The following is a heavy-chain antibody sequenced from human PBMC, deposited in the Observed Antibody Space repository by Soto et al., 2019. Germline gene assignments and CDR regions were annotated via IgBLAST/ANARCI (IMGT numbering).Heavy chain of an antibody. D-gene: IGHD1-26*01. CDR2: ISHRGNT. V-gene: IGHV4-30-2*01. J-gene: IGHJ4*02. Sequence: QLQLQESGSGLVKPSQTLSLTCAVSGVSINSGTYSWSWIRQPPGKGLEWVGYISHRGNTYYNSSLRSGVAISLDTSKNQFSLRLSSVTAADTAVYYCAREINGAGDYFDLWGQGTLVTVSS. CDR3: AREINGAGDYFDL. CDR1: GVSINSGTYS.